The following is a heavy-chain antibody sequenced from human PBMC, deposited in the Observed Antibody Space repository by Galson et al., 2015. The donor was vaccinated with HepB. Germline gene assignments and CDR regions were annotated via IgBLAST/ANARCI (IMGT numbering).Heavy chain of an antibody. CDR1: GYTFTSYA. D-gene: IGHD2-15*01. V-gene: IGHV7-4-1*02. CDR3: ARDGVVAATLYYYGMDV. CDR2: INTNTGNP. Sequence: SVKVSCKASGYTFTSYAMNWVRQAPGQGLEWMGWINTNTGNPTYAQGFTGRFVFSLDTSVSTAYLRNSSLKAEDTAVYYCARDGVVAATLYYYGMDVWGQGTTVTVSS. J-gene: IGHJ6*02.